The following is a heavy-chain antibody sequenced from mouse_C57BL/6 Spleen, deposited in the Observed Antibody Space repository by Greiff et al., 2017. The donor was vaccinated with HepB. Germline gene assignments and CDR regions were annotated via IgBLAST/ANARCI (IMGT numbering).Heavy chain of an antibody. Sequence: DVKLVESGGGLVKPGGSLKLSCAASGFTFSDYGMHWVRQAPEKGLEWVAYISSGSSTIYYADTVKGRFTISRDNAKNTLFLQMTSLRSEDTAMYYCARPGYSNCFDYWGQGTTLTVSS. CDR1: GFTFSDYG. CDR3: ARPGYSNCFDY. CDR2: ISSGSSTI. J-gene: IGHJ2*01. D-gene: IGHD2-5*01. V-gene: IGHV5-17*01.